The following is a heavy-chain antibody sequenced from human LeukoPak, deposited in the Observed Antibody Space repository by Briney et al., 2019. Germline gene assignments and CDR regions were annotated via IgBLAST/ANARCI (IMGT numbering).Heavy chain of an antibody. J-gene: IGHJ6*03. CDR1: GGSISSYY. CDR2: IYYSGST. V-gene: IGHV4-59*01. Sequence: PSETLSLTCTVSGGSISSYYWSWTRQPPGKGLEWIGYIYYSGSTNYNPSLKSRVTISVDTSKNQFSLKLSSVTAADTAVYYCACSGRDGYNPYYYYYMDVWGKGTTVTVSS. CDR3: ACSGRDGYNPYYYYYMDV. D-gene: IGHD5-24*01.